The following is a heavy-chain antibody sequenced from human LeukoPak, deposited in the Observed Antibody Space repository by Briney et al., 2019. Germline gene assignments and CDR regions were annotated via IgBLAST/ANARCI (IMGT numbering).Heavy chain of an antibody. CDR3: ARGRWFDP. CDR2: IYYSGST. Sequence: SETLSLTCTVSGGSISSSSYYWGWIRRPPGKGLEWIGNIYYSGSTYYNPSLKSRVTISLDTSKNQFSLTLSSVTAADSAVYYRARGRWFDPWGQGTLVTVSS. CDR1: GGSISSSSYY. J-gene: IGHJ5*02. V-gene: IGHV4-39*07.